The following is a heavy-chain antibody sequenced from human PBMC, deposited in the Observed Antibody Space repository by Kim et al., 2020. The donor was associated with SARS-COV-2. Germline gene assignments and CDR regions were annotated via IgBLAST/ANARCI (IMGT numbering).Heavy chain of an antibody. CDR2: ISYDGSNK. Sequence: GGSLRLSCAASGFTFSSYGMHWVRQAPGKGLEWVAVISYDGSNKYYADSVKGRFTISRDNSKNTLYLQMNSLRAEDTAVYYCAKWLLPFYFDYWGQGTLVTVSS. V-gene: IGHV3-30*18. J-gene: IGHJ4*02. CDR1: GFTFSSYG. D-gene: IGHD3-22*01. CDR3: AKWLLPFYFDY.